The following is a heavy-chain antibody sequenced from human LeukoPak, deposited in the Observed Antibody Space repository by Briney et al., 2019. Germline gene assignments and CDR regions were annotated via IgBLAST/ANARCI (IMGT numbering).Heavy chain of an antibody. Sequence: ASVKVSCKASGYTFTGYYIHRVRQAPGQGLEWMGWINPNSGGANHAQKFQGRVIMTRDTSINTAYMELSRLRSDDTAVYYCASGGATVTNWPVHYSDYWGQGTLVTVSS. CDR1: GYTFTGYY. V-gene: IGHV1-2*02. CDR3: ASGGATVTNWPVHYSDY. D-gene: IGHD4-17*01. CDR2: INPNSGGA. J-gene: IGHJ4*02.